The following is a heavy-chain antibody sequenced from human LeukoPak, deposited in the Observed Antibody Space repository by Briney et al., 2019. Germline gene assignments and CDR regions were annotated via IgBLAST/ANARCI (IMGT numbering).Heavy chain of an antibody. D-gene: IGHD3-22*01. CDR1: GGSLSGYY. Sequence: SETLSLTCAVYGGSLSGYYWSWIRQPPGKGLEWIGEINHSGSTNYNPSLKSRVTISVDTSKNQFSLKLSSVTAADTAVYYCARVDYYDSSGYYQYYFDYWGQGTLVTVSS. CDR2: INHSGST. J-gene: IGHJ4*02. CDR3: ARVDYYDSSGYYQYYFDY. V-gene: IGHV4-34*01.